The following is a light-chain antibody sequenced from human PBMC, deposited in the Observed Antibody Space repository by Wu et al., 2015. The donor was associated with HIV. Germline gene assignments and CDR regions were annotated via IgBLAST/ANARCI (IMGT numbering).Light chain of an antibody. CDR2: AAS. CDR1: QGISNY. CDR3: QKINTAPWT. V-gene: IGKV1-27*01. J-gene: IGKJ1*01. Sequence: DIQMTQSPSSLSASVGDRVTITCRASQGISNYLAWYQQKPGKVPKLLIYAASTSQSGVPSRFSGSGSGTDFTLTISSLQPEDVATYYCQKINTAPWTFGQGTKVEIK.